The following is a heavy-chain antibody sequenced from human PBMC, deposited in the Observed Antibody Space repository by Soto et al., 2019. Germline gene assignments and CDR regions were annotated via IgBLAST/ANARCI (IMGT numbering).Heavy chain of an antibody. V-gene: IGHV5-51*01. CDR2: IYPGDSDT. CDR1: GYSFTSYW. J-gene: IGHJ6*02. D-gene: IGHD6-13*01. CDR3: ARTSAAGKYYDGMDV. Sequence: GESLKISCKGSGYSFTSYWIGWVRQMPGKGLEGMGIIYPGDSDTRYSPSFQGQVTISADKSISTAYLQWSSLKASDTAMYYCARTSAAGKYYDGMDVWGQGTTVTVSS.